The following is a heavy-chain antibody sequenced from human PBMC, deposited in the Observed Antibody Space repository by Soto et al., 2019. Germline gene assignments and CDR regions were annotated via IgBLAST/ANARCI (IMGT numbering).Heavy chain of an antibody. J-gene: IGHJ5*02. Sequence: QVQLQESGPGLVKPSETLSLTCTVSGGSISSYYWSWIRQPPGKGLEWIGYIYYSGSTNYNPSLKSRVTISVDTSKNQFSLKLSSVTAADTAVYYCARVGGSYNWFDPWGQGTLVTVSS. V-gene: IGHV4-59*01. D-gene: IGHD1-26*01. CDR2: IYYSGST. CDR3: ARVGGSYNWFDP. CDR1: GGSISSYY.